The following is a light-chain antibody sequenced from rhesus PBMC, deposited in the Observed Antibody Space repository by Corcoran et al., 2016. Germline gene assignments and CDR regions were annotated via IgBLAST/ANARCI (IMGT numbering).Light chain of an antibody. V-gene: IGKV1S21*01. CDR1: QGISNY. Sequence: DIQMTQSPSSLSASVGDRVTITCRASQGISNYLSWYQQKPGKAPKLLIYDASTLQSGVPSRFSGSGYGTDFTLTISSLQPEDFATYYCLQYNCDLTWTFGQGTKVEIK. CDR2: DAS. J-gene: IGKJ1*01. CDR3: LQYNCDLTWT.